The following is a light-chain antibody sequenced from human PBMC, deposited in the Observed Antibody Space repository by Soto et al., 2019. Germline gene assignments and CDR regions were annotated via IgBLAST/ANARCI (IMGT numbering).Light chain of an antibody. V-gene: IGKV3-20*01. Sequence: IVLTQSPATLSLSPGERATLSCRASQSVSSSLAWYQQKPGQAPRLLIYDASRATGIPDRFSASGSGTDFTLTITRLEPEDFAVYYCQHYGTSALFGPGTKVEI. CDR3: QHYGTSAL. CDR1: QSVSSS. J-gene: IGKJ3*01. CDR2: DAS.